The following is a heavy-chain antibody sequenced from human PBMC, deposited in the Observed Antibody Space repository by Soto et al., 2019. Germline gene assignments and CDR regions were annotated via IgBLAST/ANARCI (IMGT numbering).Heavy chain of an antibody. D-gene: IGHD6-13*01. J-gene: IGHJ4*02. CDR1: GFTFSSYA. Sequence: GGSLRLSCAASGFTFSSYAMHWVRQAPGKGLEWVAVISYDGSNKYYADSVKGRFTISRDNSKNTLYLQMNSLRAEDTAVYYCAGVDSSSFGNYFDYWGQGTLVTVSS. CDR2: ISYDGSNK. V-gene: IGHV3-30-3*01. CDR3: AGVDSSSFGNYFDY.